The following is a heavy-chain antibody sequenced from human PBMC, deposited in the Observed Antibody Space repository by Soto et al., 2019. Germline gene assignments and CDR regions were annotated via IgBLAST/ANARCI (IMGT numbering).Heavy chain of an antibody. Sequence: VESGGGLVQPGGSLRLSCAASGFTVSSNYMSWVRQAPGKGLEWVSVIYSGGSTYYADSVKGRFTISRDNSKNTLYLQMNSLRAEDTAVYYCARDSGYCSGGSCYSQIDYWGQGTLVTVSS. CDR1: GFTVSSNY. V-gene: IGHV3-66*01. J-gene: IGHJ4*02. CDR2: IYSGGST. CDR3: ARDSGYCSGGSCYSQIDY. D-gene: IGHD2-15*01.